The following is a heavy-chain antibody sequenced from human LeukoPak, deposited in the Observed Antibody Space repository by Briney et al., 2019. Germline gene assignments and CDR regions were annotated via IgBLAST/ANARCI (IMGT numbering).Heavy chain of an antibody. CDR3: AKAYYGSGSYLSLDY. D-gene: IGHD3-10*01. Sequence: PGRSLRLSCAASGFAFDDYAMHWVRQAPGKGLEWVSGISWNSGSIGYADSVKGRFTISRDNAKNSLYLQMNSLRAEDTALYYCAKAYYGSGSYLSLDYWGQGTLVTVSS. CDR2: ISWNSGSI. CDR1: GFAFDDYA. V-gene: IGHV3-9*01. J-gene: IGHJ4*02.